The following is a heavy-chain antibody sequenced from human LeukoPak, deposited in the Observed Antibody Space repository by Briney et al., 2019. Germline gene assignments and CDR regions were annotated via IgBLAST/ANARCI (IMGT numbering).Heavy chain of an antibody. J-gene: IGHJ4*02. CDR1: GFTFSSYS. V-gene: IGHV3-48*02. D-gene: IGHD3-22*01. Sequence: GGSLRLSCAASGFTFSSYSMNWVRQAPGKGLEWVSYISSSSSTIYYADSVKGRFTISRDNAKNSLNLQMNSLRDEDTAVYYCARGIRDSSGYYAWGQGTLVTVSS. CDR2: ISSSSSTI. CDR3: ARGIRDSSGYYA.